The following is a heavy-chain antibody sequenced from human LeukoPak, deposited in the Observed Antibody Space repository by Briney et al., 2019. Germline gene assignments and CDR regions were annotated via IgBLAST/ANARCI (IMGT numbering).Heavy chain of an antibody. D-gene: IGHD2-2*01. J-gene: IGHJ5*02. V-gene: IGHV3-21*01. CDR3: AKDYQIVVVPAAPSPNNWFDP. Sequence: PGGSLRLSCAASGFTFSSYSMNWVRQAPGKGLEWVSSISSSSSYIYYADSVKGRFTISRDNAKNSLYLQMNSLRAEDTAVYYCAKDYQIVVVPAAPSPNNWFDPWGQGTLVTVSS. CDR2: ISSSSSYI. CDR1: GFTFSSYS.